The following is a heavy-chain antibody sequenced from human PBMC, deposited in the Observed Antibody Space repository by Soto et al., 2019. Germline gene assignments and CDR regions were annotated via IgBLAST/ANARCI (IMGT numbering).Heavy chain of an antibody. J-gene: IGHJ3*01. CDR1: GLTVSGKKY. D-gene: IGHD1-1*01. Sequence: GGSLRLSCAAFGLTVSGKKYVAWVRQAPGKGLEWVSALYDVDGSFYADSVKGRFTTSSDSSKTTVYLQMNGLRPDDTAVYYSESRQEREHAYDVWGQGTTVTVSS. CDR3: ESRQEREHAYDV. CDR2: LYDVDGS. V-gene: IGHV3-53*01.